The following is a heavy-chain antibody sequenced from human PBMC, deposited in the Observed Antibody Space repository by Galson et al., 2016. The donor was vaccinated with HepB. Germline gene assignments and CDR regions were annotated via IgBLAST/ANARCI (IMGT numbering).Heavy chain of an antibody. CDR3: ARLTEISGFRLFDQ. CDR2: IWYGGNYE. D-gene: IGHD3-3*02. V-gene: IGHV3-33*08. Sequence: SLRLSCAASGFTFSSYAMTWVRQAPGKGLEWLGVIWYGGNYEYYADSVKGRFTISTDNSKNTLYLQMNSLRVEDTAIYYCARLTEISGFRLFDQWGQGTLVTVSS. J-gene: IGHJ4*02. CDR1: GFTFSSYA.